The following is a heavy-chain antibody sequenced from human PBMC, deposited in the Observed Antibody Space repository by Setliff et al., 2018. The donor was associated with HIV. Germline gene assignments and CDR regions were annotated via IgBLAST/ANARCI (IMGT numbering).Heavy chain of an antibody. V-gene: IGHV3-48*03. D-gene: IGHD3-10*01. CDR3: AGDLSGGDDY. Sequence: GGSLRLSCEGSGFNFSNYDMSWVRQAPGKGLEWLSHINNWGPTTHYADSVKGRFSISRDNAKNLLYLQMNRLRPEDTAVYYCAGDLSGGDDYWGQGTLVTVSS. CDR2: INNWGPTT. J-gene: IGHJ4*02. CDR1: GFNFSNYD.